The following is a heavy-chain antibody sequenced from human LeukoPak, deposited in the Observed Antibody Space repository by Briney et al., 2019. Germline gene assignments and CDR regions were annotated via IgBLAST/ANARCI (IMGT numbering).Heavy chain of an antibody. CDR1: RFTFSNYW. V-gene: IGHV3-74*01. D-gene: IGHD3-9*01. Sequence: GGSLRLSCAASRFTFSNYWMHWVRQVPGKGLVWVSRIKGDGSHTIYADSVKGRFTISRDNAKNTLYLQMKSLRAEDTAVYYCVRDWDHFDFDSWGQGTLVTVSS. CDR2: IKGDGSHT. J-gene: IGHJ5*01. CDR3: VRDWDHFDFDS.